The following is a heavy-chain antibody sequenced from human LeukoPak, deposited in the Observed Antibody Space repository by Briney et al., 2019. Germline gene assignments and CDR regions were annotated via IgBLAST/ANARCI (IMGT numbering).Heavy chain of an antibody. CDR3: AKDGAYDWNDKSDY. Sequence: PGGSLRLSCAASGFTFNNYGMGWVRQTPGKGLEWVATIGTSGANTYHADSVKGRFTISRDNARNSLYLQMSSLRAEDTAVYYCAKDGAYDWNDKSDYWGQGTLVTVSS. J-gene: IGHJ4*02. D-gene: IGHD1-20*01. CDR2: IGTSGANT. CDR1: GFTFNNYG. V-gene: IGHV3-23*01.